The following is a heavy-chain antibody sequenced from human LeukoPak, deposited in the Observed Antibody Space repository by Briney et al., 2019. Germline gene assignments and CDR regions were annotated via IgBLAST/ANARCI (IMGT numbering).Heavy chain of an antibody. D-gene: IGHD2-2*01. Sequence: GGSLRLSCAASGFTFSSYGMNWVRQAPGKGLEWVSYISSSSSTIYYADSVKGRFTISRDNAKNSLYLQMNSLRAEDTAVYYCARDPCSSTSCYAGWFDPWGQGTLVTVSS. CDR2: ISSSSSTI. CDR3: ARDPCSSTSCYAGWFDP. V-gene: IGHV3-48*01. CDR1: GFTFSSYG. J-gene: IGHJ5*02.